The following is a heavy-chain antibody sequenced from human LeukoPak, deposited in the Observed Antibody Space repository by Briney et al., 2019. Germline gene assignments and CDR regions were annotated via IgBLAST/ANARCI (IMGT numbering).Heavy chain of an antibody. Sequence: GGSLRLSCAAFGFTFSSYAMHWVRQAPGKGLEWVAVISYDGSNKYYADSVKGRFTISRDNSKNTLYLQMNSLRAEDTAVYYCARDRDIFSSSWTTFDYWGQGTLVTVSS. V-gene: IGHV3-30-3*01. J-gene: IGHJ4*02. CDR1: GFTFSSYA. CDR3: ARDRDIFSSSWTTFDY. D-gene: IGHD6-13*01. CDR2: ISYDGSNK.